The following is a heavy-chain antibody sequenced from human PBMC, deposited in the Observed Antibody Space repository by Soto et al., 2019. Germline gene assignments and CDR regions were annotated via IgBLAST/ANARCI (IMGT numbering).Heavy chain of an antibody. J-gene: IGHJ4*02. Sequence: PGGSLRLSCAVSGFTFSSHSMNWVRQAPGKGLEWVSSITTSSDSIYYTDSVKGRFTLSRDNAKNSLYLQMNSLRAEDTAVYYCARSTRGSGSYAAFVFFDHWGQGALVTVSS. V-gene: IGHV3-21*01. D-gene: IGHD3-10*01. CDR3: ARSTRGSGSYAAFVFFDH. CDR1: GFTFSSHS. CDR2: ITTSSDSI.